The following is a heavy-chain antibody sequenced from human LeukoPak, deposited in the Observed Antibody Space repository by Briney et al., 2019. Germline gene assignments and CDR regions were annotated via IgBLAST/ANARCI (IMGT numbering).Heavy chain of an antibody. Sequence: PGGSLRLSCAVSGFTLSSYSMNWVRQAPGKGLEWVSYISSRSSTIYYADSVKGRFTISRDNAKNSLYLQMNSLRAEDTAVYYCVRGVNYFDYWGQGTLVTVSS. V-gene: IGHV3-48*04. CDR1: GFTLSSYS. J-gene: IGHJ4*02. D-gene: IGHD3-22*01. CDR2: ISSRSSTI. CDR3: VRGVNYFDY.